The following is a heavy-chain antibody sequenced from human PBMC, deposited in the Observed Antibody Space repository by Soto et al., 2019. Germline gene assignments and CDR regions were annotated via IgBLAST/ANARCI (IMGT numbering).Heavy chain of an antibody. CDR2: IIPIFGTA. D-gene: IGHD4-17*01. CDR3: ARDDYGDYGGDYYYGMDV. V-gene: IGHV1-69*13. Sequence: ASVKVSCKASGGTFSSYAISWVRQAPGQGLEWMGGIIPIFGTANYAQKFQGRVTITADESTSTAYMELSSLRSEDTAVYYCARDDYGDYGGDYYYGMDVWGQGTTVTVSS. J-gene: IGHJ6*02. CDR1: GGTFSSYA.